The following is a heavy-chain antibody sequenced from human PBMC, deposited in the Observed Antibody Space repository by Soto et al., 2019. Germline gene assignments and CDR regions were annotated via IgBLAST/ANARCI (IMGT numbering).Heavy chain of an antibody. V-gene: IGHV4-28*01. J-gene: IGHJ3*02. CDR2: IYYSGTT. Sequence: SETLSLTCAVSGYSISSSNWWGWIRQPPGKGLEWIGYIYYSGTTYYNPSLKSRVTMSVDTSKNQFSLKLSSVTAADTAVYYCARPRGGYLGAFDIWGQGTMVTVSS. D-gene: IGHD3-16*01. CDR3: ARPRGGYLGAFDI. CDR1: GYSISSSNW.